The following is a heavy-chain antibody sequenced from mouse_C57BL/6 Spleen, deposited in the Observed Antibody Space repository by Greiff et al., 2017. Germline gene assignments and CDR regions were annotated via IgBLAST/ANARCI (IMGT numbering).Heavy chain of an antibody. D-gene: IGHD2-4*01. J-gene: IGHJ3*01. CDR1: GFSLTSYG. Sequence: VKLMESGPDLVAPSQSLSITCTVSGFSLTSYGVDWVRQPPGKGLEWLGVIWGGGSTNYNSAHMSRQGISKDNYKSQVFLKMNSLQTDDTAMYYCAKNEYDGFAYWGQGTLVTVSA. V-gene: IGHV2-9*01. CDR2: IWGGGST. CDR3: AKNEYDGFAY.